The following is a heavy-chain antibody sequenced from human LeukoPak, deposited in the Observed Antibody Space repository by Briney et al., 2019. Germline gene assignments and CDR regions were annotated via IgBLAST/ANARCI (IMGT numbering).Heavy chain of an antibody. CDR3: ARGPSYYYGSGSYYEGDVFDI. CDR2: IYYSGST. J-gene: IGHJ3*02. CDR1: GGSISNYY. D-gene: IGHD3-10*01. V-gene: IGHV4-59*13. Sequence: PSETLSLTCTVSGGSISNYYWSWIRQPPGKGLEWLGSIYYSGSTNYNPSLKSRVTISIDTPKNQFSLKLSSVTAADTAVYYCARGPSYYYGSGSYYEGDVFDIWGQGTMVTVSS.